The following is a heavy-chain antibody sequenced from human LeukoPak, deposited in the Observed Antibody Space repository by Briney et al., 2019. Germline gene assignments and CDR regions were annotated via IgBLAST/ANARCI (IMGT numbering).Heavy chain of an antibody. V-gene: IGHV4-59*12. J-gene: IGHJ5*02. D-gene: IGHD3-3*01. CDR3: ARGRWFDFWSGYYYNWFDP. CDR2: IYYSGST. Sequence: SETLSLTCTVSGGSISSYYWSWIRQPPGKGLEWIGYIYYSGSTNYNPSLKSRVTISVDTSKNQFSLKLSSVTAADTAVYYCARGRWFDFWSGYYYNWFDPWGQGTLVTVSS. CDR1: GGSISSYY.